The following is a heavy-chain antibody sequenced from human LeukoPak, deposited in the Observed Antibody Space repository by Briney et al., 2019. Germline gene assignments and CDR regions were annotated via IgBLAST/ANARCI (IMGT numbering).Heavy chain of an antibody. CDR3: ARGGDGYNYFDY. CDR2: IYYSGST. V-gene: IGHV4-59*01. D-gene: IGHD5-24*01. Sequence: PSETLPLTCTVSGGSISSYYWSWIRQPPGKGLEWIAYIYYSGSTNYNPSLKSRVTISVDTSKNQFSLKLSSVTAADTAVYYCARGGDGYNYFDYWGQGTLVTVSS. CDR1: GGSISSYY. J-gene: IGHJ4*02.